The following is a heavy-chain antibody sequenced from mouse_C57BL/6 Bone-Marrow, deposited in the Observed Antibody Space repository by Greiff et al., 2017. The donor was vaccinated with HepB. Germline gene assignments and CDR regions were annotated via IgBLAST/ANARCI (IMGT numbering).Heavy chain of an antibody. CDR1: GYTFTSYW. CDR2: IHPNSGST. J-gene: IGHJ2*01. D-gene: IGHD1-1*01. Sequence: VQLQQPGAELVKPGASVKLSCKASGYTFTSYWMHWVKQRPGQGLEWIGMIHPNSGSTNYNEKFKSKATLTVDKSSSTAYMQLSSLTSEDSAVYYCARREIYYYGSSFYFDYWGQGTTLTVSS. CDR3: ARREIYYYGSSFYFDY. V-gene: IGHV1-64*01.